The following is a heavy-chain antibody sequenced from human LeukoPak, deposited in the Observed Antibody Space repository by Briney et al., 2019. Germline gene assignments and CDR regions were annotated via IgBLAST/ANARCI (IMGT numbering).Heavy chain of an antibody. CDR3: ARDYYDSSGYLPDY. D-gene: IGHD3-22*01. CDR1: GFTFSNYA. Sequence: GGSLRLSCAASGFTFSNYAMSWVRQASGKGLEWVSAISGSDASTYYVDSVKGRFTISRDNAKNTLYLQMNSLRAEDTAVYYCARDYYDSSGYLPDYWGQGTLVTVSS. V-gene: IGHV3-23*01. J-gene: IGHJ4*02. CDR2: ISGSDAST.